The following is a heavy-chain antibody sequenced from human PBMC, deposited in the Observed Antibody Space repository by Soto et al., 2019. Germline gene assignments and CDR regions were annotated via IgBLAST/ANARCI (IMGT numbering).Heavy chain of an antibody. V-gene: IGHV3-11*06. CDR2: ISSSSSYT. J-gene: IGHJ4*02. Sequence: QVQLVESGGGLVKPGGSLRLSCAASGFTFSDYYMSWIRQAPGKGLEWVSYISSSSSYTNYADSVKGRFTISRDNAKNPLYLQMNSLRAEDTAVYYCARFWGEYSGSYYGAYYFDYWGQGTLGTVSS. CDR1: GFTFSDYY. CDR3: ARFWGEYSGSYYGAYYFDY. D-gene: IGHD1-26*01.